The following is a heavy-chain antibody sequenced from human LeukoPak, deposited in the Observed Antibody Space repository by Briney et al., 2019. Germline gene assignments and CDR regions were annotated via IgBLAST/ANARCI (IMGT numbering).Heavy chain of an antibody. CDR2: INHSGST. V-gene: IGHV4-34*01. J-gene: IGHJ5*02. D-gene: IGHD5-18*01. CDR1: GFTVSGHP. Sequence: GSLRLSCAASGFTVSGHPMSWIRQPPGKGLEWIGEINHSGSTNYNPSLKSRVTISVDTSKNQFSLKLSSVTAADTAVYYCARDTARTLYNWFDPWGQGTLVTVSS. CDR3: ARDTARTLYNWFDP.